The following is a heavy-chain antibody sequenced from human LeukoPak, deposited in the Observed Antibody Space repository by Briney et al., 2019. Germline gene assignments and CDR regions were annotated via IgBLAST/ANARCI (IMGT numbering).Heavy chain of an antibody. J-gene: IGHJ4*02. V-gene: IGHV1-2*02. CDR2: INPNSGGT. CDR3: ARDYSNYHFDY. CDR1: EYTFTGYY. Sequence: ASVKVSCKASEYTFTGYYMHWVRQAPGQGLEWMGWINPNSGGTNYVQKFQGRVTMTRDTSISTAYMELSRLRSDDTAVYYCARDYSNYHFDYWGQGTLVTVSS. D-gene: IGHD4-11*01.